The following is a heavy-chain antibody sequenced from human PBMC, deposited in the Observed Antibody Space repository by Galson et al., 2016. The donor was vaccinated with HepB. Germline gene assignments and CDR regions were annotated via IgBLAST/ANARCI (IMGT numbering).Heavy chain of an antibody. J-gene: IGHJ4*02. Sequence: SLRLSCAASGFTFSTYAMSWVRQAPGKGLEWVSAISGSGAGTYYAGSVKGRFTISRDNSKNTLYLQMNSLRAEDTAVYYCAREDSTIAAASFDYWGQGTLVTASS. CDR1: GFTFSTYA. D-gene: IGHD6-25*01. CDR3: AREDSTIAAASFDY. CDR2: ISGSGAGT. V-gene: IGHV3-23*01.